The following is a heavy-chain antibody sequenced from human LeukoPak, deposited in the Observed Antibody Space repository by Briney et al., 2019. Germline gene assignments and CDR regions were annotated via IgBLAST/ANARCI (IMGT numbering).Heavy chain of an antibody. D-gene: IGHD4-17*01. CDR1: GDSSSGFH. CDR2: IYYTGST. V-gene: IGHV4-59*01. J-gene: IGHJ4*02. CDR3: ARGLNRNDYGDYGY. Sequence: SETLSLTCRVSGDSSSGFHWSWIRQPPGKGLEWIGYIYYTGSTSYNPSLKSRVTISVQTSKNQFSLKLSSVTAADTAVYYCARGLNRNDYGDYGYWGQGTLVTVSS.